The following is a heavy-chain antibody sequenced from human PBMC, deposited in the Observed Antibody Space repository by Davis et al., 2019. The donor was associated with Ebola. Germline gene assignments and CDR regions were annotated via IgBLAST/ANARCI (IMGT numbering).Heavy chain of an antibody. CDR3: ARGEKVPRRYYNMDV. Sequence: GESLKISCAASGFTFSSYSMIWVRQAPGKGLEWVSYISSLSRTINYADSVKGRFTISRDNAKNSLSLQMDSLRDEDTAVYYCARGEKVPRRYYNMDVWGQGTTVTASS. D-gene: IGHD1-26*01. CDR1: GFTFSSYS. J-gene: IGHJ6*02. V-gene: IGHV3-48*02. CDR2: ISSLSRTI.